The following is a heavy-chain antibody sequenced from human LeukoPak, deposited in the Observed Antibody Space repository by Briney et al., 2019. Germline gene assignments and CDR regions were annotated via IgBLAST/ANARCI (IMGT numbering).Heavy chain of an antibody. CDR3: ARGRGGNLKNYFDY. J-gene: IGHJ4*02. CDR1: GFTFSSYG. V-gene: IGHV3-33*01. D-gene: IGHD4-23*01. CDR2: IWYDGSNK. Sequence: GGSLRLSCAASGFTFSSYGMHWVRQAPGKGLEWVAVIWYDGSNKYYADSVKGRFTISRDNSKNTLYLQMNSLRAEDTAVYYCARGRGGNLKNYFDYWGQGTLVTVSS.